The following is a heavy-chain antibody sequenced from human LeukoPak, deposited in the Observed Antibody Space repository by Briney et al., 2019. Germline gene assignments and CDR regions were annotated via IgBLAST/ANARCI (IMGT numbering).Heavy chain of an antibody. J-gene: IGHJ4*02. Sequence: PGGSLRLSCAASGFSFSSYAMSWVRQAPGKGLEWVSAISASGASTYYADSVKGRFTISRGNSQNTLYLQMNSLRAEDTAVYYCAKGPPHNRHGYFDYWGQGTLVTVSS. CDR2: ISASGAST. D-gene: IGHD1-14*01. CDR1: GFSFSSYA. CDR3: AKGPPHNRHGYFDY. V-gene: IGHV3-23*01.